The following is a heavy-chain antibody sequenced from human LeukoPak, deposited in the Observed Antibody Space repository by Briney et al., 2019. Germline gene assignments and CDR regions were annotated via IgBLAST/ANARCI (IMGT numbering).Heavy chain of an antibody. J-gene: IGHJ2*01. V-gene: IGHV3-7*05. CDR1: EFTFSSYW. D-gene: IGHD4-23*01. Sequence: GGSLRLSCAASEFTFSSYWMSWVRQAPGKGLEWVANIKQDGSEKYYVDSVKGRFTISRDNAKNSLYLQMNSLRVEDTAFYYCARNYGGDSAGWYLDTWGRGTLLSVSS. CDR2: IKQDGSEK. CDR3: ARNYGGDSAGWYLDT.